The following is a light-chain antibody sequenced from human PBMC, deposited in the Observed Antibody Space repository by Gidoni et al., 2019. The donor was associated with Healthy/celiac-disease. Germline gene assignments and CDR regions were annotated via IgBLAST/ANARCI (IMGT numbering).Light chain of an antibody. J-gene: IGKJ3*01. V-gene: IGKV3-20*01. CDR2: GAS. Sequence: EIVLPLSPATLSLSPGERATLSSRASQSVSSSYFAWYQQKPGQAPRLLIYGASSRATGIPDRFSGSGPGTDFTLTISRLEPEDFAVYYCQQYGSAFTFXPXTKVEIQ. CDR1: QSVSSSY. CDR3: QQYGSAFT.